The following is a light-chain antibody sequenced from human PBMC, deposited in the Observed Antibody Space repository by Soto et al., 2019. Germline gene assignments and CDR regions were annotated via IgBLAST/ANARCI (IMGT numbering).Light chain of an antibody. CDR3: QQYNNWLIT. J-gene: IGKJ5*01. V-gene: IGKV3-15*01. CDR2: GAS. CDR1: QSVSSN. Sequence: EIVMTQSPATLSVSPGERATLSCRASQSVSSNLAWYQQKPGQAPRLLIYGASTRATGIPARFSGSGSGTEFTLTISSLQSEDFAVYYCQQYNNWLITFGLGTRLEIK.